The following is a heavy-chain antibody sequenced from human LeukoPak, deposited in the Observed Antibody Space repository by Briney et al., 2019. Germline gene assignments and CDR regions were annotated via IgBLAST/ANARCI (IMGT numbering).Heavy chain of an antibody. CDR3: ARHPLRRITIFGVVLRPSHSGTYFDY. J-gene: IGHJ4*02. Sequence: SETLSLTCTVSGGSITSSTYYWGWIRQPPGKGLEWIGSIYYSGSTYYNPSVKSRVTISVDTSKNQFSLKLSSVTAADTAVYYCARHPLRRITIFGVVLRPSHSGTYFDYWGQGTLVTVSS. D-gene: IGHD3-3*01. CDR2: IYYSGST. CDR1: GGSITSSTYY. V-gene: IGHV4-39*01.